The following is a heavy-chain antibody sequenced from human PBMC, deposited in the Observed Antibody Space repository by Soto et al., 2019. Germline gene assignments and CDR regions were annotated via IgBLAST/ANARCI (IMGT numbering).Heavy chain of an antibody. Sequence: QVQLVESGGGVVQPGRSLRLSCAASGFTFSSYAMHWVRQAPGKGLEWVAVISYDGSNKYYADSVKGRFTISRDNSKNTLYLQMNSLRAEDTAAYYCAREGGGRYTSTLFRPPFDYWGQGTLVTVSS. D-gene: IGHD3-16*01. V-gene: IGHV3-30-3*01. CDR3: AREGGGRYTSTLFRPPFDY. CDR1: GFTFSSYA. J-gene: IGHJ4*02. CDR2: ISYDGSNK.